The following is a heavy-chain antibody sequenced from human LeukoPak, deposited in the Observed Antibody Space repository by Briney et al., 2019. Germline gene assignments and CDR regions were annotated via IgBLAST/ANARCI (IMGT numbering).Heavy chain of an antibody. V-gene: IGHV4-34*01. CDR1: GGSFSGYY. Sequence: PSETLSLTCAVYGGSFSGYYWSWIRQPPGKGLEWIGEINHSGSTNYNPSLKSRVTISVDTSKNQFSLKLSSVTAADTAVYYCARVPARYSGSYYAGVVDHWGQGTLVTVSS. D-gene: IGHD1-26*01. CDR2: INHSGST. CDR3: ARVPARYSGSYYAGVVDH. J-gene: IGHJ4*02.